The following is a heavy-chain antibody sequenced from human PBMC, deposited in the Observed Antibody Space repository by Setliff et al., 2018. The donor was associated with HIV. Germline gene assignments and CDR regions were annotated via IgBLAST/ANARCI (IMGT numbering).Heavy chain of an antibody. J-gene: IGHJ3*01. CDR2: IYHSGST. CDR3: ARHPGSTSNWYKGAFDF. D-gene: IGHD6-13*01. CDR1: GYSISRDHY. Sequence: SETLSLTCAVSGYSISRDHYWAWIRQPPGKGLEYIGNIYHSGSTFYNPSLKSRVTVSVDTSKNQFSLKVKSVTAADTAMYYCARHPGSTSNWYKGAFDFWGQGRMVTVSS. V-gene: IGHV4-38-2*01.